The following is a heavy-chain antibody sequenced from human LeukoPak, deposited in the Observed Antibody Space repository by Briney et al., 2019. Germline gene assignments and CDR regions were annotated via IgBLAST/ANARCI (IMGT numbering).Heavy chain of an antibody. J-gene: IGHJ5*02. V-gene: IGHV3-53*01. D-gene: IGHD5-12*01. CDR2: IYSGGST. CDR3: AKVVHRGYGNNWYDP. Sequence: GGSLRLSCAASGFTFSDCYMSWIRQAPGKGLEWVSVIYSGGSTYYADSVKGRFTISRDNSNNTLYLQMNSLRAEDTAVYYCAKVVHRGYGNNWYDPWGQGTMVTVSS. CDR1: GFTFSDCY.